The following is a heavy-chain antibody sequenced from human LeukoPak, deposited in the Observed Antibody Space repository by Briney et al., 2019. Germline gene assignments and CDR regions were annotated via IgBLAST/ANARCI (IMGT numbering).Heavy chain of an antibody. J-gene: IGHJ4*02. CDR2: INKDGSST. Sequence: GGSLRLSCAASGFTFSSYWMHWVRQAPGKGLVWVSRINKDGSSTTYADSVKGRFTISRDNSKNTLYLQMNGLRVEDTALYYCANEVRPNDYWGQGTLVTVSS. CDR3: ANEVRPNDY. CDR1: GFTFSSYW. D-gene: IGHD1-1*01. V-gene: IGHV3-74*01.